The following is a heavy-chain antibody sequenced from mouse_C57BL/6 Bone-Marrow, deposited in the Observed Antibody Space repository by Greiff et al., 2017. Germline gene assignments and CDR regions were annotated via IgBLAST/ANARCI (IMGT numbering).Heavy chain of an antibody. Sequence: QVQLQQPGAELVKPGASVKLSCKASGYTFTSYWMHWVKQRPGQGLEWIGMIHPNSGSTNYNEKFKSKATLTVDKSSSTAYMQLSSLTSEDSAVYDCARASDYGSGYFDVWGTGTTVTVSS. V-gene: IGHV1-64*01. D-gene: IGHD1-1*01. CDR2: IHPNSGST. J-gene: IGHJ1*03. CDR3: ARASDYGSGYFDV. CDR1: GYTFTSYW.